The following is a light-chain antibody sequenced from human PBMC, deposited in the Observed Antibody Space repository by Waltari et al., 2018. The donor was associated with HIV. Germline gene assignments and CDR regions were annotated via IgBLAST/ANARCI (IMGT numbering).Light chain of an antibody. CDR2: STN. CDR3: VLYMGSGSCM. V-gene: IGLV8-61*01. CDR1: SGSVSTSYY. J-gene: IGLJ3*02. Sequence: QTVVTQEPSFSVSPGGTVTLTCGLSSGSVSTSYYPSWYQQTPGQAPRTIIYSTNTRSSGVPDRFAGSIRGNKAALTITGAQADDESDYYCVLYMGSGSCMFGGGTKLTVL.